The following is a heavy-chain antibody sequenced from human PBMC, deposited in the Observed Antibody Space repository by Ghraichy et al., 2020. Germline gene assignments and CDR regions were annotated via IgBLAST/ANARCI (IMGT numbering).Heavy chain of an antibody. CDR1: GGSFSGYY. Sequence: SETLSLTCAVYGGSFSGYYWSWIRQPPGKRLEWIGEINHSGSTNYNPSLKSRVTISVDTSKNQFSLKLSSVTAADTAVYYCAFDSSGYYYQEPQRDFDYWGQGTLVTVSS. D-gene: IGHD3-22*01. J-gene: IGHJ4*02. V-gene: IGHV4-34*01. CDR2: INHSGST. CDR3: AFDSSGYYYQEPQRDFDY.